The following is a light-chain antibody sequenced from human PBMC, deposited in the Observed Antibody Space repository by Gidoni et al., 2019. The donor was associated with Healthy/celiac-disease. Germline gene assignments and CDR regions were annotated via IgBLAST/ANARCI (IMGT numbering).Light chain of an antibody. V-gene: IGLV3-21*02. CDR1: NIGSKS. CDR2: DES. Sequence: SYVLTQPPSVSVAPGPTARITCGGNNIGSKSVHWYQQKPGQAPVLVVYDESDRPSGIPERFSGSNSGNTATLTISRVEAGDEADYYCQVWDSSSDHRVFGGGTKLTVL. J-gene: IGLJ2*01. CDR3: QVWDSSSDHRV.